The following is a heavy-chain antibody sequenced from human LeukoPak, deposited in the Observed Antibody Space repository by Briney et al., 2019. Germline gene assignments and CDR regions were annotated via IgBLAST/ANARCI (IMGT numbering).Heavy chain of an antibody. V-gene: IGHV4-39*07. D-gene: IGHD1-26*01. J-gene: IGHJ6*03. CDR1: GGSISSSSYY. Sequence: SETLSLTCTVSGGSISSSSYYWGWIRQPPGKGLEWIGSIYYSGSTYYNPSLKSRVTISVDTSKNQFSLKLSSVTAADTAVYYCARDFRATGGSYGLGSYYYMDVWGKGTTVTISS. CDR2: IYYSGST. CDR3: ARDFRATGGSYGLGSYYYMDV.